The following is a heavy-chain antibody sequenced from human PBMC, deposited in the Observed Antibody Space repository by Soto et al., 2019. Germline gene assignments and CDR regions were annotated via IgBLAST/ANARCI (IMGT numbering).Heavy chain of an antibody. J-gene: IGHJ5*02. Sequence: SETLPLTCAVYGVSFSDHYWSWLRQPPGKGLEWIGEINHSGSTNYNPSLKSRVTISVDTSKNQFSLNLSSVTAADTAVYFCAIRGRDNWFDPWGQGTLVTVSS. V-gene: IGHV4-34*01. CDR2: INHSGST. CDR1: GVSFSDHY. CDR3: AIRGRDNWFDP. D-gene: IGHD3-10*01.